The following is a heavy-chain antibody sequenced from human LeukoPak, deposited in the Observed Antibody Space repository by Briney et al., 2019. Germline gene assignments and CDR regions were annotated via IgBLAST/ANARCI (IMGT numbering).Heavy chain of an antibody. D-gene: IGHD6-13*01. CDR3: ASQYSSSWYFRHAFDI. Sequence: PSETLSLTCTVSGGSISRYYWSWIRQPAGKGLEWIGRIYTSGSTNYNPSLKSRVTMSVDTSKNQFSLKLSSVTAADTAVYYCASQYSSSWYFRHAFDIWGQGTMVTVSS. CDR2: IYTSGST. J-gene: IGHJ3*02. CDR1: GGSISRYY. V-gene: IGHV4-4*07.